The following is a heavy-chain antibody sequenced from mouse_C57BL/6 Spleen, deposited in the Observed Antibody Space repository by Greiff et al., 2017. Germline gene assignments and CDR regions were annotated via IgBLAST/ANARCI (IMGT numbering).Heavy chain of an antibody. CDR2: IDPANGNT. D-gene: IGHD2-4*01. Sequence: VHVKQSVAELVRPGASVKLSCTASGFNIKNTYMHWVKQRPEQGLEWIGGIDPANGNTKYDPKFKGKATITADTSSNTAYLQLSSLTSEDTAIYYCARSLGLRTFDYWGQGTTLTVSS. CDR3: ARSLGLRTFDY. V-gene: IGHV14-3*01. CDR1: GFNIKNTY. J-gene: IGHJ2*01.